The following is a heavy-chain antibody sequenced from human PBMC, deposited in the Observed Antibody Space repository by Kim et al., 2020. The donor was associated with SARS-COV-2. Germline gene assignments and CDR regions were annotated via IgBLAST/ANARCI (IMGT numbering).Heavy chain of an antibody. CDR2: TKR. V-gene: IGHV3-7*01. J-gene: IGHJ4*02. Sequence: TKRNYADSVKGRFTINRDNAQNSLYPQMNSLTVEDTAIYYCAREDGTFDYWGQGILVTVSS. CDR3: AREDGTFDY.